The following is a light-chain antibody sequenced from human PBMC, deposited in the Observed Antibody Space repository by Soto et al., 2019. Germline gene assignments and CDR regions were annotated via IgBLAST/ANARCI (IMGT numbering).Light chain of an antibody. V-gene: IGKV1-39*01. J-gene: IGKJ1*01. CDR3: QQSYTTPVT. Sequence: DIQMTQSPSSLSASVGERVTITCRASQNINTYLNWYQQRPGKAPELLIYAASNFQSGVPSRFSGSGSKTDFTLTISSLQPEDFATYYCQQSYTTPVTFGQGTKVDIK. CDR2: AAS. CDR1: QNINTY.